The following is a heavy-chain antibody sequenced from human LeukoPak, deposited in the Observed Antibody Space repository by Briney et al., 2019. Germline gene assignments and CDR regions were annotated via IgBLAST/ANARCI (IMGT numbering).Heavy chain of an antibody. Sequence: ASVKVSCKASGYTFTSYGISWVRQAPGQGLEWMGWISAYNGNTNYAQKLQSRVTMTTDTSTSTAYMELRSLRSDDTAVYYCARVEVGYSSSSEGDGMDVWGQGTTVTVSS. V-gene: IGHV1-18*01. CDR3: ARVEVGYSSSSEGDGMDV. CDR2: ISAYNGNT. CDR1: GYTFTSYG. J-gene: IGHJ6*02. D-gene: IGHD6-6*01.